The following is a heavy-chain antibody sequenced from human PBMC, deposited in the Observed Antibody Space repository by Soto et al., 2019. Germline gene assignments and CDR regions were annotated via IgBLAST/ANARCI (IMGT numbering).Heavy chain of an antibody. Sequence: QVQLVESGGGVVQPGRSLRLSCAASGFTFSSYGMHWVRQAPGKGLEWVAGISYDGSNKYYADSVKGRFTISRDNSNNTMYQQMTGLRAEDTEENYCAKEIAVASNKEGYYYYGIDVWGQGTTV. CDR3: AKEIAVASNKEGYYYYGIDV. J-gene: IGHJ6*01. CDR2: ISYDGSNK. CDR1: GFTFSSYG. V-gene: IGHV3-30*18. D-gene: IGHD6-19*01.